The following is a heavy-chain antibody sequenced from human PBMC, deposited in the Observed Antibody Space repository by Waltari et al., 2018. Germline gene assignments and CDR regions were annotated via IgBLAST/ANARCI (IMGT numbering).Heavy chain of an antibody. Sequence: QVQLVESGGGVVQPGRSLRLSCAASEFTFSSYALHWVRQAPGKELGWVAVISYNARNTYCVNSVKGRFTISRDNSKKMLYLQMNSLRAEDTAVYYCARDYCDRTNCHGMDVWGQGTTVTVSS. D-gene: IGHD2-2*01. J-gene: IGHJ6*02. CDR3: ARDYCDRTNCHGMDV. CDR1: EFTFSSYA. V-gene: IGHV3-30*04. CDR2: ISYNARNT.